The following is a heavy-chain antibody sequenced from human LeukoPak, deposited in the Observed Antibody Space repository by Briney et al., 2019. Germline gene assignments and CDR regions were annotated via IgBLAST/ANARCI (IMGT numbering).Heavy chain of an antibody. Sequence: PGGSLRLSCAASGFTFDDYAMHWVRQAPGKGLEWVSGISWNSGSIGYADSVKGRFTISRDNAKNSLYLQMNSLRAEDMALYYCAKGSAYDWNHNWFDPWGQGTLVTVSS. CDR2: ISWNSGSI. J-gene: IGHJ5*02. D-gene: IGHD1-20*01. CDR1: GFTFDDYA. V-gene: IGHV3-9*03. CDR3: AKGSAYDWNHNWFDP.